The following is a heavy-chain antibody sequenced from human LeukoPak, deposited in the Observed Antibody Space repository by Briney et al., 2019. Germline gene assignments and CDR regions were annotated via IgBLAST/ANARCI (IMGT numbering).Heavy chain of an antibody. CDR2: ISSSSSYI. J-gene: IGHJ5*02. CDR3: ARERTTGTTANWFDP. Sequence: GGSLRLSCAASGFTFSSYSMNWVRQAPGKGLEWVSSISSSSSYIYYADPVKGRFTISRDNAKNSLYLQMNSLRAEDTAVYYCARERTTGTTANWFDPWGQGTLVTVSS. CDR1: GFTFSSYS. D-gene: IGHD1-1*01. V-gene: IGHV3-21*01.